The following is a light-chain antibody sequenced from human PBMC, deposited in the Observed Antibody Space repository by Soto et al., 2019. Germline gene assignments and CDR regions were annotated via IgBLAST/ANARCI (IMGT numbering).Light chain of an antibody. V-gene: IGKV1-33*01. Sequence: IHMSQSPSSLSASVADRVTITCRASQSISSYLNWYHQKPGKAPKLLIYAASNLEIGVPSRFSGSGSGTHFTFTISSLQTEDIGTYYCQQYNIFPITFAQGTRLEIK. CDR1: QSISSY. J-gene: IGKJ5*01. CDR3: QQYNIFPIT. CDR2: AAS.